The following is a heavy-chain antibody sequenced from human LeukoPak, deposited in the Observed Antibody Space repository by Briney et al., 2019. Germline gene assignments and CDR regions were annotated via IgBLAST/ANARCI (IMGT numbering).Heavy chain of an antibody. CDR3: AREGESGSYFDY. V-gene: IGHV3-20*04. Sequence: RSGGSLRLSCAASGFTFDDYGMSWVRQVPGKGLEWVSGINWNGGSTGCADSVKGRFTISRDNAKNSLYLQMNSLRAEDTAFYYCAREGESGSYFDYWGQGTLVTVSS. J-gene: IGHJ4*02. CDR1: GFTFDDYG. CDR2: INWNGGST. D-gene: IGHD1-26*01.